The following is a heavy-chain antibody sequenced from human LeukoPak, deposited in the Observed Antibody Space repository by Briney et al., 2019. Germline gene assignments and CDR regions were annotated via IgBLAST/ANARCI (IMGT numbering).Heavy chain of an antibody. CDR2: IKQDESEK. D-gene: IGHD3-9*01. CDR3: ARGGQGYFDWLFDY. V-gene: IGHV3-7*01. CDR1: GFTFSSYW. Sequence: GGSLRLSCAASGFTFSSYWMSWVRQAPGKGLEWVANIKQDESEKYYVDSVKGRFTISRDNAKNSLYLQMNSLRAEDTAVYYCARGGQGYFDWLFDYWGQGTLVTVSS. J-gene: IGHJ4*02.